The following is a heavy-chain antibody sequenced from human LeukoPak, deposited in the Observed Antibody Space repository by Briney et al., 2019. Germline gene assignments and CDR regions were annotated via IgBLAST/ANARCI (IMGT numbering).Heavy chain of an antibody. CDR3: ARDGASYYYYYMDV. CDR1: GGSISSYY. CDR2: IYYSGST. V-gene: IGHV4-59*01. Sequence: PSETLSLTCTVSGGSISSYYWSWIRQPPGNGLEWIGYIYYSGSTNYNPSLKSRVTISVDTSKNQFSLKLSSVTAADTAVYHCARDGASYYYYYMDVWGKGTTVTVSS. J-gene: IGHJ6*03. D-gene: IGHD4/OR15-4a*01.